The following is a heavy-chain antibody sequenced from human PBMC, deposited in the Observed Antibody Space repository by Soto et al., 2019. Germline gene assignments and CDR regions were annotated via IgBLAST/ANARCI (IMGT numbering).Heavy chain of an antibody. V-gene: IGHV3-64*01. D-gene: IGHD1-7*01. J-gene: IGHJ5*02. CDR2: ISSNGGST. CDR3: ARGKRYNWNYVHWFDP. Sequence: EVQLVESGGGLVQPGGSLRLSCAASGFTFSSYAMHWVRQAPGKGLEYVSAISSNGGSTYYANSVKGRFTISRDNSKNTLDLQMGSLRAEDMAVYYCARGKRYNWNYVHWFDPWGQGTLVTVSS. CDR1: GFTFSSYA.